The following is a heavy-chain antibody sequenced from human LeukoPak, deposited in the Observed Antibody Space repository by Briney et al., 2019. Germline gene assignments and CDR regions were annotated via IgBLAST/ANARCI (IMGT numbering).Heavy chain of an antibody. CDR3: VREHDWGDFDY. D-gene: IGHD3-9*01. J-gene: IGHJ4*02. CDR1: GGSVSSGTYY. V-gene: IGHV4-61*01. Sequence: SETLSLTCTVSGGSVSSGTYYWSWIRQPPGKELEWTGYISYIGNTNYNPSLKSRVTISKDTSKNQFSLKLSSVTAADTAVYYCVREHDWGDFDYWGQGALVTVSS. CDR2: ISYIGNT.